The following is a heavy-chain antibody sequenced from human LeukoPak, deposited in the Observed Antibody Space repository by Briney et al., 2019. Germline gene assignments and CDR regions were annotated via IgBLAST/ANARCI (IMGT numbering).Heavy chain of an antibody. Sequence: GGSLRLSCAASGFAFSNYAMSWVRQAPGKGLDWVSAVSSAGTYYADSVKGRFAISRDNSKNTVYLQMNSLRAEDTVVYYCAREINWDGIFVSIDYWGQGSLVTVSS. J-gene: IGHJ4*02. CDR3: AREINWDGIFVSIDY. V-gene: IGHV3-23*01. CDR2: VSSAGT. CDR1: GFAFSNYA. D-gene: IGHD7-27*01.